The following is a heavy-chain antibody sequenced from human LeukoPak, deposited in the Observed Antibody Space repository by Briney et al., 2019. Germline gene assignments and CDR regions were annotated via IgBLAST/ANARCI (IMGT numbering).Heavy chain of an antibody. Sequence: GGSLRLSCAASGFIISPYWMHWVRQTPGKGLVWVSRISRDGSDTVYADSVKGRFTISRDNANGTLYLQINSLRGDDTAVYYCAREWDLPGAYYMDVWGKGTTVTVSS. D-gene: IGHD1-26*01. CDR2: ISRDGSDT. CDR1: GFIISPYW. CDR3: AREWDLPGAYYMDV. V-gene: IGHV3-74*01. J-gene: IGHJ6*03.